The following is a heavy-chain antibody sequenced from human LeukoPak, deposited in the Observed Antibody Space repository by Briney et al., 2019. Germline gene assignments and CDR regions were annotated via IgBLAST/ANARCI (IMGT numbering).Heavy chain of an antibody. CDR2: IWYDGSNE. CDR1: GFTFSNYG. Sequence: PGGSLRLSCVASGFTFSNYGMHWVRQAPGKGLEWVAVIWYDGSNEDYTDSVKGRFTISRDNSRNTLYLQMNSLRAEDTAVYYCAREHTIAATGTHWFAPWGQGTLVTVSS. CDR3: AREHTIAATGTHWFAP. J-gene: IGHJ5*02. D-gene: IGHD6-13*01. V-gene: IGHV3-33*01.